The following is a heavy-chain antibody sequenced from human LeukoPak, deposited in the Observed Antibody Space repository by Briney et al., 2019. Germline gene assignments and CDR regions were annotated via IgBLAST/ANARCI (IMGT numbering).Heavy chain of an antibody. CDR3: ARDGRLVVRYYYYYGMDV. J-gene: IGHJ6*02. V-gene: IGHV1-18*01. CDR1: VYTFTSYG. CDR2: ISAYNGNT. Sequence: ASVKASCKASVYTFTSYGISWVRQAPGQGLEWMGWISAYNGNTNYAQKLQGRVTMTTDTSTSTAYMELRSLRSDDTAVYYCARDGRLVVRYYYYYGMDVWGQGTTVTVSS. D-gene: IGHD2-21*01.